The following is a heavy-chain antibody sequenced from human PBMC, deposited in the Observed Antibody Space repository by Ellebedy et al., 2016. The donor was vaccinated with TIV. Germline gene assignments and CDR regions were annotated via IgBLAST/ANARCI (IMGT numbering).Heavy chain of an antibody. CDR2: IWYDGSNK. CDR1: GFTFSNYG. D-gene: IGHD2-21*02. CDR3: TRGRPEGDGFFDY. J-gene: IGHJ4*02. Sequence: GESLKISXAASGFTFSNYGMHWVRQAPGRGLEWVALIWYDGSNKYYGDSVKGRFTISRDNSKNTLYLQMNSLRAEDTAVYYCTRGRPEGDGFFDYWGQGTLVTVSS. V-gene: IGHV3-33*01.